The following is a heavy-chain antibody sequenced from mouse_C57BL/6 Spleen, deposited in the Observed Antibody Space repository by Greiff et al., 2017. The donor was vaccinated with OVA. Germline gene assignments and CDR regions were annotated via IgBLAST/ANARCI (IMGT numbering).Heavy chain of an antibody. CDR3: ARERGNLYYFDY. CDR2: INYDGSST. Sequence: EVKLMESEGGLVQPGSSMKLSCTASGFTFSDYYMAWVRQVPEKGLEWVANINYDGSSTYYLDSLKSRFIISRDNAKNILYLQMSSLKSEDTATYYCARERGNLYYFDYWGQGTTLTVSS. D-gene: IGHD2-1*01. J-gene: IGHJ2*01. CDR1: GFTFSDYY. V-gene: IGHV5-16*01.